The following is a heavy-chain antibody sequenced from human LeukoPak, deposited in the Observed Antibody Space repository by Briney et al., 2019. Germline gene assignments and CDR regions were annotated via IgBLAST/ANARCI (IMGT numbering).Heavy chain of an antibody. J-gene: IGHJ4*02. CDR3: AKGPVAGTYYFDY. CDR2: ISGSGGST. V-gene: IGHV3-23*01. CDR1: GFTVSSNY. Sequence: RPGGSLRLSCAASGFTVSSNYMSWVRQAPGKGLEWVSAISGSGGSTYYADSVKGRFTISRDNSKNTLYLQMNSLRAEDTAVYYCAKGPVAGTYYFDYWGQGTLVTVSS. D-gene: IGHD6-19*01.